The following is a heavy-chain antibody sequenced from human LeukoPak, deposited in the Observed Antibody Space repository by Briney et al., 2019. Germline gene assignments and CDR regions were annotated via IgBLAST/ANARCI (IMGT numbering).Heavy chain of an antibody. D-gene: IGHD5-24*01. Sequence: ASVKVSCKASGYTFTIYGISWVRQAPGQGLECMGWISPNNGDTKYAQKLQGRVTMTTDTSTNTAYMELRSLTSDDTAVYFCARDGGREVATITPNRFDPWGQGTLVTVSS. J-gene: IGHJ5*02. CDR1: GYTFTIYG. V-gene: IGHV1-18*01. CDR2: ISPNNGDT. CDR3: ARDGGREVATITPNRFDP.